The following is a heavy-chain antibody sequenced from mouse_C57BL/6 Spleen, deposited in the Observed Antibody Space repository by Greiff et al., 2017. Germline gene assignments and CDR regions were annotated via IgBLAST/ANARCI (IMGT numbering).Heavy chain of an antibody. V-gene: IGHV1-55*01. Sequence: QVQLQQPGAELVKPGASVKMSCKASGYTFTSYWITWVKQRPGQGLEWIGDIYPGSGSTNYNEKFKSKATLTVDTSSSTASMQLSSLTSEDSAVYYCASYYDYGGLMDYWGQGTSVTVSS. J-gene: IGHJ4*01. CDR1: GYTFTSYW. D-gene: IGHD2-4*01. CDR2: IYPGSGST. CDR3: ASYYDYGGLMDY.